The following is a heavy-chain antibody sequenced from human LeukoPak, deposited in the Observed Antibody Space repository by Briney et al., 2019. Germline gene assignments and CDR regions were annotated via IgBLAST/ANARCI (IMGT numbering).Heavy chain of an antibody. J-gene: IGHJ4*02. V-gene: IGHV3-23*01. CDR1: GFTFSSYG. CDR2: ISGSGGST. D-gene: IGHD3-9*01. Sequence: PGGSLRLSCAASGFTFSSYGMSWVRQAPGKGLEWVSAISGSGGSTYYADSVKGRFTISRDNSKNTLYLQMNSLRAEDTAVYYCAKETVLRYFDWLLPPADYWGQGTLVTVSS. CDR3: AKETVLRYFDWLLPPADY.